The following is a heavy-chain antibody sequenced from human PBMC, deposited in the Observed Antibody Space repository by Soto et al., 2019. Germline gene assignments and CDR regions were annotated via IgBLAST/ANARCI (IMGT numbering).Heavy chain of an antibody. D-gene: IGHD2-2*01. CDR1: GFTFSNYW. Sequence: GGSLRRTCVVSGFTFSNYWMHWVRQAPGKGLVWVSRINSDGSSTYYADSVKGRFTISRDNAKNTLYLQMNSLRAEDTAVYYCATAVPFDYWGQGTLVTVSS. CDR3: ATAVPFDY. J-gene: IGHJ4*02. V-gene: IGHV3-74*01. CDR2: INSDGSST.